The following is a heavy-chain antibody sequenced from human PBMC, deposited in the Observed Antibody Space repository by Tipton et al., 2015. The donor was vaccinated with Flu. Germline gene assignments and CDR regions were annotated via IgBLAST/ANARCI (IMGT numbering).Heavy chain of an antibody. Sequence: LRLSCTVLGAPIRSSSYYWGWIRQPPGKGLEWIGSISYSGNTYYNPSLKSRLTISVDTSKNQFSLKPNSVTAAETTVYYCARDGFITLIVVVTPGAFDDWGQGTMVTVSS. V-gene: IGHV4-39*07. CDR1: GAPIRSSSYY. D-gene: IGHD3-22*01. CDR2: ISYSGNT. CDR3: ARDGFITLIVVVTPGAFDD. J-gene: IGHJ3*01.